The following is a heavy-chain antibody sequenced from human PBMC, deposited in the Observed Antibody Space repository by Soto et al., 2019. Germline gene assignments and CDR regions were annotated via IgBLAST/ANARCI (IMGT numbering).Heavy chain of an antibody. J-gene: IGHJ4*02. D-gene: IGHD5-18*01. CDR1: GITFSDYG. CDR2: VWKDGSNR. CDR3: AKVPCGSNFGYYNF. V-gene: IGHV3-30*02. Sequence: GGSLRLSXAASGITFSDYGMHWVRQAPGKGLEWVAGVWKDGSNRYYVDSVKGRFTISRDNSKNTLYLQMNSLRDEDTAVYYCAKVPCGSNFGYYNFWGQGTLVTVSS.